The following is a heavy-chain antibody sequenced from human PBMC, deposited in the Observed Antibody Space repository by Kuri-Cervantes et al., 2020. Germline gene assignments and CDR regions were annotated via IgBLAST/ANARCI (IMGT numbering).Heavy chain of an antibody. V-gene: IGHV3-9*01. CDR1: GFTFDDYA. CDR3: AKEAQLGVVVVVAATLYFDY. CDR2: ISWNSGSI. D-gene: IGHD2-15*01. Sequence: GGSLRLSCAASGFTFDDYAMHWVRQAPGKGLEWVSGISWNSGSIGYADSVKGRFTISRDNSKNTLYLQMNSLRAEDTAVYYCAKEAQLGVVVVVAATLYFDYWGQGTLVTVSS. J-gene: IGHJ4*02.